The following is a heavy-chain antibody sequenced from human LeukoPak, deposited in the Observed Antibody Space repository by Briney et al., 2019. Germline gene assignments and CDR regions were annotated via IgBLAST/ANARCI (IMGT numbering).Heavy chain of an antibody. CDR3: ARDEGAAAGNTLNYYYYGMGV. Sequence: KVSCKASGYTFTSYGISWVRQAPGQGLEWMGRIIPILGIANYAQKFQGRVTITADKSTSTAYMELSSLRSEDTAVYYCARDEGAAAGNTLNYYYYGMGVWGQGTTVTVSS. CDR1: GYTFTSYG. CDR2: IIPILGIA. D-gene: IGHD6-13*01. J-gene: IGHJ6*02. V-gene: IGHV1-69*04.